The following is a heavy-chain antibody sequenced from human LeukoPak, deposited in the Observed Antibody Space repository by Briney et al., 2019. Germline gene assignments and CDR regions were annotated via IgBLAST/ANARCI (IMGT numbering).Heavy chain of an antibody. D-gene: IGHD3-22*01. J-gene: IGHJ3*02. CDR2: ISYDGSNK. CDR3: AKVGYDSSGYDAFDI. CDR1: GFTFSSYG. Sequence: SLRLSCAASGFTFSSYGMHWVRQAPGKGLEWVAVISYDGSNKYYADSVKGRFTISRDNSKNTLYLQMNSLRAEDTAVYYCAKVGYDSSGYDAFDIWGQGTMVTVSS. V-gene: IGHV3-30*18.